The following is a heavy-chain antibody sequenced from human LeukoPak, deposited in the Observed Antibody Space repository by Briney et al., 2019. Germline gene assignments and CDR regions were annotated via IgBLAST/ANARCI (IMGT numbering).Heavy chain of an antibody. J-gene: IGHJ4*02. V-gene: IGHV1-69*04. CDR2: IIPILGIA. CDR1: GGTFSSYA. CDR3: ARGGYNWNDYFDY. Sequence: ASVKVSCKASGGTFSSYAISWVRQAPGQGLEWMGRIIPILGIANYAQKFQGRVTITADKSTSTAYMELRSLRSDDTAVYYCARGGYNWNDYFDYWGQGTLVTVSS. D-gene: IGHD1-20*01.